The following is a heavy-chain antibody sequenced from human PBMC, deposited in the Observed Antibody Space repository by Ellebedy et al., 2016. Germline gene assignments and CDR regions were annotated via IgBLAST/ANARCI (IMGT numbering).Heavy chain of an antibody. J-gene: IGHJ5*02. CDR2: INHSGST. CDR1: GGSFSGYY. D-gene: IGHD2-15*01. Sequence: SETLSLTXAVYGGSFSGYYWSWIRQPPGKGLEWIGEINHSGSTNYNPSLKSRVTISVDTSKNQFSLKLSSVTAADTAVYYCARHRIVVVVAATFGWFDPWGQGTLVTVSS. V-gene: IGHV4-34*01. CDR3: ARHRIVVVVAATFGWFDP.